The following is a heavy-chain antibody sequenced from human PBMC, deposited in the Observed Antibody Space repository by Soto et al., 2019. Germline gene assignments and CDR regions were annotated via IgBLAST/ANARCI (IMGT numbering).Heavy chain of an antibody. Sequence: PGGSLRLSCAVSGVTLTNVWMNWVRQAPGKGPEWVGRIKSNNDGGTTDYAAPVKGRFTVSRDDSENTLYLQMNSLKTEDTAVYYCSHGYYQYFNSWGQGTLVTVSS. J-gene: IGHJ4*02. CDR1: GVTLTNVW. V-gene: IGHV3-15*07. CDR3: SHGYYQYFNS. D-gene: IGHD5-18*01. CDR2: IKSNNDGGTT.